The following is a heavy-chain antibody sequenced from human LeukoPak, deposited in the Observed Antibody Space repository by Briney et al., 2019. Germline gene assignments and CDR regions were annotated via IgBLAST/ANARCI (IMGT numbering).Heavy chain of an antibody. V-gene: IGHV4-59*01. CDR1: GGSISTFS. Sequence: SETLSLTCTVSGGSISTFSWSWIRQAPGKGLEWIGYIYYTGRTNYNPSLKSRVTISLDTSKNQFSLKLSSVTAADTAVYYCARNKGGTGYYGYDYWGQGTLVTVSS. D-gene: IGHD3/OR15-3a*01. CDR2: IYYTGRT. CDR3: ARNKGGTGYYGYDY. J-gene: IGHJ4*02.